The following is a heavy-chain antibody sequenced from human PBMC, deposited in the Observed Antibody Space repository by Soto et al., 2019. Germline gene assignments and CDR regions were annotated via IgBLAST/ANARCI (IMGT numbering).Heavy chain of an antibody. CDR3: ASDGGRHSGGIDY. Sequence: QVQLVQSGAEVKKPGSSVKVSCKASGGTFSSYSINWVRQAPGQGLEWMGAIIPIFGTANYAQKFQGRVTITADESTSTAYMELSSLRSVDTAGYYCASDGGRHSGGIDYWGQGALVTVSS. V-gene: IGHV1-69*01. CDR1: GGTFSSYS. D-gene: IGHD1-26*01. CDR2: IIPIFGTA. J-gene: IGHJ4*02.